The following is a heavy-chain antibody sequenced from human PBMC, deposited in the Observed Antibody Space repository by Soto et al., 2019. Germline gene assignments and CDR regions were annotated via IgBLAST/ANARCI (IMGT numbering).Heavy chain of an antibody. CDR3: ATRYCSGGSCRPLYFYY. CDR1: GFSFSTFA. CDR2: VTSSGGSS. D-gene: IGHD2-15*01. Sequence: PGGSLRLSCAASGFSFSTFAMSWVRQTPGKGLEWVSTVTSSGGSSYYADSVRGRFTISRDNSRNTLYLQMNSLRAEDTAVYYCATRYCSGGSCRPLYFYYWGQGALVTVSS. J-gene: IGHJ4*02. V-gene: IGHV3-23*01.